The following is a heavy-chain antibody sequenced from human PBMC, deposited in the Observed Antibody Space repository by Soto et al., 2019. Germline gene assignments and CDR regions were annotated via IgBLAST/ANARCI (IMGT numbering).Heavy chain of an antibody. CDR1: GGTINTYF. D-gene: IGHD1-1*01. CDR2: IDYTGHT. V-gene: IGHV4-59*08. Sequence: PSETLSLTRTVSGGTINTYFWNWIRQPTGKGLQWIGHIDYTGHTIYNPSLESRVSMSLDTSNNQFSLRLSSVTAADTAVYYCARRVCNGRTCDPPQDSWLAPWGQGTLVTVSS. CDR3: ARRVCNGRTCDPPQDSWLAP. J-gene: IGHJ5*02.